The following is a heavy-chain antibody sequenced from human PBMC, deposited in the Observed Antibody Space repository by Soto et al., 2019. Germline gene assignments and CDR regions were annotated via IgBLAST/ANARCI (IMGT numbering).Heavy chain of an antibody. CDR3: TRYLDF. J-gene: IGHJ4*02. CDR1: GFTFSTSW. V-gene: IGHV3-7*01. Sequence: LRLSCAASGFTFSTSWMDWVRQTPGKGLEWVANINQDGSEKNYVDSVKGRFTISRDNAKNSQFLQMSSLTAEDSGLYYCTRYLDFWGQGTLVTVSS. CDR2: INQDGSEK.